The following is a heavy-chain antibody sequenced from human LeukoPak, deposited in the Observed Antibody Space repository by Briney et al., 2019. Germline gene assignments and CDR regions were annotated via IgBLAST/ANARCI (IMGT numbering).Heavy chain of an antibody. J-gene: IGHJ3*02. V-gene: IGHV3-33*01. CDR3: ARDAGHHYDFWSGYFSADAGRPFDI. D-gene: IGHD3-3*01. CDR2: IWYDGSNK. Sequence: PGRSLRLSCAASGFTFSSYGMHWVRQAPGKGLEWVAVIWYDGSNKYYADSVKGRFTISRDNSKITLYLHMNSLRAEDTAVYYCARDAGHHYDFWSGYFSADAGRPFDIWGQGTMVTVSS. CDR1: GFTFSSYG.